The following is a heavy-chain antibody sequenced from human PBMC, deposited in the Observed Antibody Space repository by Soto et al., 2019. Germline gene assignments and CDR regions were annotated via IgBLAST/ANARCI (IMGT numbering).Heavy chain of an antibody. V-gene: IGHV1-69*06. J-gene: IGHJ4*02. CDR1: GGTFSSYA. CDR3: ASYYYDSSGYYFAFDY. Sequence: QVQLVQSGAEVKKPGSSVKVSCKASGGTFSSYAISWVRQAPGLGLEWMGGIIPIFGTANYAQKFQGRVTITADKSTSTAYMELSSLRSEDTAVYYCASYYYDSSGYYFAFDYWGQGTLVTVSS. CDR2: IIPIFGTA. D-gene: IGHD3-22*01.